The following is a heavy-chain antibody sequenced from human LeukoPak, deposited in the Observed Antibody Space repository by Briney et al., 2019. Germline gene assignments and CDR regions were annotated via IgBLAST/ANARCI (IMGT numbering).Heavy chain of an antibody. CDR3: AKIAVLLWFGERRINNATDY. Sequence: GGSLRLSAAASGFRFGNYAMNWVRQAPGKGLEWVSGISGSGGSTYYADSVKGRFTISRDNSKHTLYLQMNNLSAEDTAVYYCAKIAVLLWFGERRINNATDYWGQGTLVTVSS. J-gene: IGHJ4*02. D-gene: IGHD3-10*01. CDR1: GFRFGNYA. CDR2: ISGSGGST. V-gene: IGHV3-23*01.